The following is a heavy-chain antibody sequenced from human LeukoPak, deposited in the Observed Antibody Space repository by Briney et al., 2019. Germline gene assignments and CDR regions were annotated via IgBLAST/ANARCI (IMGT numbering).Heavy chain of an antibody. CDR3: AKDFNYYDKASHFDY. Sequence: GGSLRLSCAASGFTFSSYAMHWVRQAPGKGLEWVAVISYDGSNKYYADSVKGRFTISRDNSKNTLYLQMNSLRAEDTAVYYCAKDFNYYDKASHFDYWGQGTLVTVSS. J-gene: IGHJ4*02. V-gene: IGHV3-30-3*01. D-gene: IGHD3-22*01. CDR1: GFTFSSYA. CDR2: ISYDGSNK.